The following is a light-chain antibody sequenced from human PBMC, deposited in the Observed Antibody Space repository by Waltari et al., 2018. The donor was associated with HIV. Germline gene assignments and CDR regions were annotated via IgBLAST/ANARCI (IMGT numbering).Light chain of an antibody. CDR3: QAWDRNNVI. Sequence: SYEVTQPPSVSVSPGQTARITCSGEKLGGTYISWYQQKPDQPPLLVIFQDHKRPSGIPERFSGSNSGNTATLTISGTQAMDEADYFCQAWDRNNVIFGGGTKVTVL. CDR1: KLGGTY. J-gene: IGLJ2*01. CDR2: QDH. V-gene: IGLV3-1*01.